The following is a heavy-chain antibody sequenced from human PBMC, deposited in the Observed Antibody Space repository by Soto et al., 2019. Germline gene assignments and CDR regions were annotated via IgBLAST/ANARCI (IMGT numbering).Heavy chain of an antibody. V-gene: IGHV3-23*01. Sequence: EVQLLESGGGLVQPGGSLRLSCDGSGFTFSTYDMSWVRQAPGKGLEWVSAISGSGGSTYYTDSVKGRFTISRDNSKNTLYLQMNTLRAEDTALYYCALRNTGSYFDYWGQGSLVTVSS. CDR1: GFTFSTYD. J-gene: IGHJ4*02. CDR2: ISGSGGST. CDR3: ALRNTGSYFDY. D-gene: IGHD1-26*01.